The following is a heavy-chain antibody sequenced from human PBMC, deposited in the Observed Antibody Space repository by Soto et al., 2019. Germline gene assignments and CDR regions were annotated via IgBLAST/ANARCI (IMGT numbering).Heavy chain of an antibody. Sequence: GESLKISCKGSGYSFTSYWIGWVRQMPGKGLEWMGIIYPGDSDTRYSPSFQGQVTISADKSISTAYLQWSSLKASDTAMYYCARRVVAAGPNPNYYYYTDVWGKGTTVTVAS. J-gene: IGHJ6*03. CDR1: GYSFTSYW. D-gene: IGHD2-2*01. CDR3: ARRVVAAGPNPNYYYYTDV. CDR2: IYPGDSDT. V-gene: IGHV5-51*01.